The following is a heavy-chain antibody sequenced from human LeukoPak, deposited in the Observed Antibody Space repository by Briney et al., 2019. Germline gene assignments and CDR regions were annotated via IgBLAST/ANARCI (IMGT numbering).Heavy chain of an antibody. CDR1: TGSISSYS. CDR2: IYYTGST. V-gene: IGHV4-59*01. Sequence: SETLSLTCTVSTGSISSYSWTWIRQPPGKGLEWIGYIYYTGSTTYSPSLRSRVSISVDTSKNVVSLILTSVTAADTAVHYCARGVQMASRSALDTWGQGTMVTVSS. CDR3: ARGVQMASRSALDT. J-gene: IGHJ3*02. D-gene: IGHD5-24*01.